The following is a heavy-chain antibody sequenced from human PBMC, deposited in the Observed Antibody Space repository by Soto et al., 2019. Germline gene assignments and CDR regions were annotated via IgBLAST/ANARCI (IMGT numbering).Heavy chain of an antibody. V-gene: IGHV1-3*01. CDR3: ARDFGYSSSWYFDY. D-gene: IGHD6-13*01. CDR2: INAGNGNT. CDR1: GYTFTSYA. J-gene: IGHJ4*02. Sequence: ASVKVSCKAPGYTFTSYAMHWVRQAPGQRLEWMGWINAGNGNTKYSQKFQGRVTITRDTSASTAYMELSSLRSEDTAVYYCARDFGYSSSWYFDYWGQGTLVTVSS.